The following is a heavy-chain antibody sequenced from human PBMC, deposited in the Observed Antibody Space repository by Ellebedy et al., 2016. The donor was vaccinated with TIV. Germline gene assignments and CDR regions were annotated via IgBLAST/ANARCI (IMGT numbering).Heavy chain of an antibody. D-gene: IGHD2-2*01. V-gene: IGHV4-34*01. CDR1: GGSFSGFY. CDR2: INHRGDT. J-gene: IGHJ4*02. Sequence: SETLSLTCAVYGGSFSGFYWSWIRQPPGKGLEWIGEINHRGDTNYNPSLKSRVIISVDTSKNQFSLKLTSVTAADTAVYYCARGAPLLYCSSISCPLDYWGQGTLVTVSS. CDR3: ARGAPLLYCSSISCPLDY.